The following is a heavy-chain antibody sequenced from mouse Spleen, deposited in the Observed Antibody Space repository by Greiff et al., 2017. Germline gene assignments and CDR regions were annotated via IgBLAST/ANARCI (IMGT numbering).Heavy chain of an antibody. CDR2: IYYSGTI. CDR1: GISITTGNYR. D-gene: IGHD2-3*01. CDR3: AREDGLYYAMDY. J-gene: IGHJ4*01. V-gene: IGHV3-5*01. Sequence: EVKLQESGPGLVKPSQTVFLTCTVTGISITTGNYRWSWIRQFPGNKLEWIGYIYYSGTITYNPSLTSRTTITRDTPKNQFFLEMNSLTAEDTATYYCAREDGLYYAMDYWGQGTSVTVSS.